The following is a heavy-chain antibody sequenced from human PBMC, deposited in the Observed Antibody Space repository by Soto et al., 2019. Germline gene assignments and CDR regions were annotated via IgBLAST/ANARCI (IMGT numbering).Heavy chain of an antibody. Sequence: GGSLRLSCAASGFTFSSYAMSWVRQAPGKGLEWVSAISGSGGSTYYADSVKGRFTISRDNSKNTLYLQMNSLRAEDTAVYYCAKDPRYFDWKKTTVQAYGMDVWGQGTTVTVSS. CDR2: ISGSGGST. CDR1: GFTFSSYA. J-gene: IGHJ6*02. D-gene: IGHD3-9*01. V-gene: IGHV3-23*01. CDR3: AKDPRYFDWKKTTVQAYGMDV.